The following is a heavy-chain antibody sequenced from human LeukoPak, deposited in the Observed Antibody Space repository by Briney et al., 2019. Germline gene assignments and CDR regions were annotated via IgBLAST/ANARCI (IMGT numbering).Heavy chain of an antibody. CDR3: AKDVDFWSGYFDY. D-gene: IGHD3-3*01. J-gene: IGHJ4*02. CDR1: GFIFSNYA. Sequence: GGSLRLSCAASGFIFSNYAMSWVRQAPGKGLEWVSAIGGRDGGTYYADSVKGRFTVSRDDPKNTLYLQMNTLRVEDTAVYYCAKDVDFWSGYFDYWGQGTLVTVSS. V-gene: IGHV3-23*01. CDR2: IGGRDGGT.